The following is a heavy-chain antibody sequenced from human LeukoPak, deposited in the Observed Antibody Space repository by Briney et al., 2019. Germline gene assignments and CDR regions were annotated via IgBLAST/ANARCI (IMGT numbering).Heavy chain of an antibody. Sequence: GASVKVSCKASRYIFTSYVMNWVRQAPGQGLEWMGWISGYNGNTNYAQKLQGRVSMTTDTSTSTAYMELRSLKSDDTAVYYCASLKNYYDSSGYLVTDAFDIWGQGTMVTVSS. D-gene: IGHD3-22*01. CDR1: RYIFTSYV. V-gene: IGHV1-18*01. CDR3: ASLKNYYDSSGYLVTDAFDI. CDR2: ISGYNGNT. J-gene: IGHJ3*02.